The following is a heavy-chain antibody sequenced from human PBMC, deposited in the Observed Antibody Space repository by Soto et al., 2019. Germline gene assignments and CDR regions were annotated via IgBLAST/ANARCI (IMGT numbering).Heavy chain of an antibody. J-gene: IGHJ6*02. CDR1: GFVFTNYN. V-gene: IGHV3-21*02. D-gene: IGHD2-21*02. Sequence: EAQVVESGGGLVKPGESLRLSCAASGFVFTNYNMNWVRQAPGKGLEWVSSISSYSSYIYDAASVRGRFTITRDNAKNLLFLHMSGLRAEDTAVYYCVGQRERFGDCDPTLYGLDVWGQGTTVTVSS. CDR2: ISSYSSYI. CDR3: VGQRERFGDCDPTLYGLDV.